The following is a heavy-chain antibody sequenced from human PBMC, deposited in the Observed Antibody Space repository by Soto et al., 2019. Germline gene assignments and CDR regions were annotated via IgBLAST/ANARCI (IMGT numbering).Heavy chain of an antibody. Sequence: TSETLSLTCTVSGVPISSDYWSWIRQSPGKGLEWIGNIFYNGTTNYNPTLKNRITISVDTSKNQFSLKLNSVTAADTAVYYCARHGWQILPFFDYWGHGTLVTVSS. CDR2: IFYNGTT. CDR1: GVPISSDY. CDR3: ARHGWQILPFFDY. J-gene: IGHJ4*01. D-gene: IGHD1-26*01. V-gene: IGHV4-59*08.